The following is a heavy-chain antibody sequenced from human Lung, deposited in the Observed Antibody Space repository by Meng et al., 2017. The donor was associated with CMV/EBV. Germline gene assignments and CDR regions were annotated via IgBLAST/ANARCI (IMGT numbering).Heavy chain of an antibody. CDR1: EFTFDDYA. CDR3: AKASGYSSGWSKFDY. CDR2: ISWTSGSV. D-gene: IGHD6-19*01. V-gene: IGHV3-9*01. J-gene: IGHJ4*02. Sequence: SLKISXAASEFTFDDYAMHWVRQAPGKGLEWVSGISWTSGSVGYADSVKGRFTISRDNAKNSLYLQMNSLRAEDTALYYCAKASGYSSGWSKFDYWGQGTLVTVSS.